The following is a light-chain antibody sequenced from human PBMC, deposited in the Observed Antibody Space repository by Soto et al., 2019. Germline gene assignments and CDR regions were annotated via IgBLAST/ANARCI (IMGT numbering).Light chain of an antibody. CDR3: SSYTSSSKV. CDR1: SSNIGAGYD. V-gene: IGLV1-40*01. J-gene: IGLJ1*01. CDR2: GNS. Sequence: QSVLTQPPSVSGAPGQRVTISCTGSSSNIGAGYDVHWYQQLPGTAPKLLIYGNSNRPSGVPDRFSGSKSGTSASLTISGLQAEDEADYYCSSYTSSSKVFGTGTKVTVL.